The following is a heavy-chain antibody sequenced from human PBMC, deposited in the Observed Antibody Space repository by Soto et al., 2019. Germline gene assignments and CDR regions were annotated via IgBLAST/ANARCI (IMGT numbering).Heavy chain of an antibody. J-gene: IGHJ3*02. CDR2: INPNSGDT. D-gene: IGHD2-2*01. CDR1: GYTFTDYY. Sequence: ASVKVSCKASGYTFTDYYIHSARPAPGQALEWMGWINPNSGDTNYVQKFQGWVTMTRDTSTSTAYLELSRLRPDDTAVYYCARSPSSWGHSDIWGQGTMVTVSS. V-gene: IGHV1-2*04. CDR3: ARSPSSWGHSDI.